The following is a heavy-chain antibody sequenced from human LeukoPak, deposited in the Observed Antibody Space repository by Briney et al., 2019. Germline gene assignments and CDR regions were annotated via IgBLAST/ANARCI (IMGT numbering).Heavy chain of an antibody. J-gene: IGHJ4*02. CDR3: TTQYSSGPPGY. V-gene: IGHV3-73*01. Sequence: PGGSLRLSCAASGFTFSGYWMHWVRQAPAQGLVWVSRIRSKVNNYATAYAASVKDRFTISRDDSRNTAYLQMNSLKTEDTAVYYCTTQYSSGPPGYWGQGTLVTVSS. D-gene: IGHD6-19*01. CDR2: IRSKVNNYAT. CDR1: GFTFSGYW.